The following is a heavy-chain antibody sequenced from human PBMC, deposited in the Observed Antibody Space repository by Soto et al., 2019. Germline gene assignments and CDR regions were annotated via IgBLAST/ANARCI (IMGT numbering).Heavy chain of an antibody. V-gene: IGHV1-46*01. CDR1: GYTFTTYY. Sequence: QVQLVQSGAEVKKPGASVEVSCKASGYTFTTYYIHWVRHAPGQGLEWMGVINPGGVSTKYAQKFQDRDTMTSDTSTCTVYMDLSSLRSEDTAVYFCARGGNGDNVGYWYFDLWGRGTQVTVSP. D-gene: IGHD4-17*01. CDR2: INPGGVST. CDR3: ARGGNGDNVGYWYFDL. J-gene: IGHJ2*01.